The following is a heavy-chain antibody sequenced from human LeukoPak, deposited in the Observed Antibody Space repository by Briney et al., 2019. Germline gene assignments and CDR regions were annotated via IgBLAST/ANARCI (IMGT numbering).Heavy chain of an antibody. D-gene: IGHD2-15*01. CDR3: ASQVIPTTQLDY. Sequence: GGSLRLSCAASGFTFSSYSMNWVRQAPGKGLEWVSAISSSSSHIYYADSVKGRFTMSRDNAKNSLYLQMNSLRAEDTAVYYCASQVIPTTQLDYWSQGTLVTVSS. CDR2: ISSSSSHI. CDR1: GFTFSSYS. J-gene: IGHJ4*02. V-gene: IGHV3-21*01.